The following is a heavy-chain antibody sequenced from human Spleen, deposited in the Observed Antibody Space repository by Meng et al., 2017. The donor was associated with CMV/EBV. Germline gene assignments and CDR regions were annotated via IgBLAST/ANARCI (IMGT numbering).Heavy chain of an antibody. V-gene: IGHV4-34*01. CDR2: INHSGST. Sequence: QVQITQWGAGLLKPAETLSLTCAVYGGSFSGYYWSWIRQPPGKGLEWIGEINHSGSTNYNPSLKSRVTISVDTSKNQFSLKLSSVTAADTAVYYCARGRRIAAAGTLYPWGQGTLVTVSS. D-gene: IGHD6-13*01. J-gene: IGHJ5*02. CDR1: GGSFSGYY. CDR3: ARGRRIAAAGTLYP.